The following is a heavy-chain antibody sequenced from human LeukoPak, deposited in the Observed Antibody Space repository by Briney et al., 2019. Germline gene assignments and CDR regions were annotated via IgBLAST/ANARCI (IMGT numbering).Heavy chain of an antibody. V-gene: IGHV4-59*08. CDR1: GGSISSYY. CDR3: ARHDDYGSGSYRSFGMYV. CDR2: IYYSGST. D-gene: IGHD3-10*01. J-gene: IGHJ6*02. Sequence: SETLSLTCTVSGGSISSYYWSWIRQPPGKGLEWIGYIYYSGSTNYSPSLKSRVTISVGTSKNQFSLKLSSVTAADTAVYYCARHDDYGSGSYRSFGMYVWGQGTTVTVSS.